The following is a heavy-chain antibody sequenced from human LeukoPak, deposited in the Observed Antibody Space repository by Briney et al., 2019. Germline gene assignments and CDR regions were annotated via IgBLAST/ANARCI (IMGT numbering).Heavy chain of an antibody. CDR2: IDISSTTI. Sequence: GGSLRLSCAASGFTFSSYTMNWVRQAPGKGLEWVSYIDISSTTIYYADSVKGRFTISRDNAKNSLYLQMNSLRAEDTAVYYCARGPPLFDPWGQGTLVTVPS. CDR3: ARGPPLFDP. CDR1: GFTFSSYT. V-gene: IGHV3-48*01. J-gene: IGHJ5*02.